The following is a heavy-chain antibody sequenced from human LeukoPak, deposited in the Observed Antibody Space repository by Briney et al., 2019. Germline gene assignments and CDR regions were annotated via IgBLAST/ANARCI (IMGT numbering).Heavy chain of an antibody. CDR1: GYTFTSYY. J-gene: IGHJ4*02. Sequence: ASVKVSCKASGYTFTSYYMHWVRQAPGQGLEWMGIINPSGGSTSYAQKFQGRVTMTRDTSTGTVYMELSSLRSEDTAVYYCASDVQTGTQNYWGQGTLVTVSS. CDR3: ASDVQTGTQNY. D-gene: IGHD1-1*01. V-gene: IGHV1-46*01. CDR2: INPSGGST.